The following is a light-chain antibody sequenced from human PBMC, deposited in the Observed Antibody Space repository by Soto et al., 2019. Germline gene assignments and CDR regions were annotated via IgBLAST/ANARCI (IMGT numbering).Light chain of an antibody. CDR1: QSISSY. V-gene: IGKV1-5*01. CDR2: DAS. J-gene: IGKJ1*01. CDR3: QQYHTYPWT. Sequence: DIQMTQSPSTLSASVVERVTITCRASQSISSYLAWYQQKPGKAPKVLIFDASSLESGVPSRFSGSGSGTEFTLSISGLQPDDFATYYCQQYHTYPWTFGQGTKVDIK.